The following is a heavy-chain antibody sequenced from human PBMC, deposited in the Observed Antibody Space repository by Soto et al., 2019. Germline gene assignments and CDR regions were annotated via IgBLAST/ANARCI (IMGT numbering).Heavy chain of an antibody. V-gene: IGHV4-30-4*01. J-gene: IGHJ4*02. CDR1: GGPMTSGAYY. D-gene: IGHD2-15*01. CDR3: ARGLRAYGGNPYLDS. CDR2: IYYSGGT. Sequence: SETLSLTCSVSGGPMTSGAYYWSWIRQPPGEGLEWVGYIYYSGGTSSSPSLESRLTLSVDTSRNQFSLKLRSVTAADTAVYYCARGLRAYGGNPYLDSWGQGTLVTVSS.